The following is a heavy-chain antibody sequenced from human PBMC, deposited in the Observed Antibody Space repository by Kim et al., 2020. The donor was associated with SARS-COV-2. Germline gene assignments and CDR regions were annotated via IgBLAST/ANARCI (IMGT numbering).Heavy chain of an antibody. V-gene: IGHV3-21*01. CDR1: GFTFSSYS. D-gene: IGHD2-8*01. CDR3: ARAPGYCTNGVCYGY. J-gene: IGHJ4*01. CDR2: ISSSSSYI. Sequence: GGSLRLSCAASGFTFSSYSMNWVRQAPGKGLEWVSSISSSSSYIYYAHSVKGRFTISRDNAKNSLYLQMNSLRAEDTAVYYCARAPGYCTNGVCYGYWG.